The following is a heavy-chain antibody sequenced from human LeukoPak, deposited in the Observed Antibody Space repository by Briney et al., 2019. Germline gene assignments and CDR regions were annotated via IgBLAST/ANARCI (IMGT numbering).Heavy chain of an antibody. CDR1: GFTFSSYG. Sequence: GVLRLSCAASGFTFSSYGMHWVRQAPGKGLEWVSVIYSGGNTYYADSVKGRFTISRDTSKNTLYLQMNSLRAEDTAVYYCATPGDCSSTSCYAREVSNYYGMDVWGQGTTVTVSS. CDR3: ATPGDCSSTSCYAREVSNYYGMDV. V-gene: IGHV3-NL1*01. J-gene: IGHJ6*02. D-gene: IGHD2-2*01. CDR2: IYSGGNT.